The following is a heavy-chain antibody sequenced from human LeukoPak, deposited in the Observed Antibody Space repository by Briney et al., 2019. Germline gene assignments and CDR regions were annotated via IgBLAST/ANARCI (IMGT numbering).Heavy chain of an antibody. CDR1: GFTFSSHA. V-gene: IGHV3-7*03. CDR2: IKQDGSDR. CDR3: VRNLAVAGTCFDS. D-gene: IGHD6-19*01. Sequence: PGGSLRLSCAASGFTFSSHAMSWVRQAPGTGLEWVANIKQDGSDRNYVTSVRGRFTISRDNAESSLYLQMNSLRAEDTAVYYCVRNLAVAGTCFDSWGQGTLVTVSS. J-gene: IGHJ4*02.